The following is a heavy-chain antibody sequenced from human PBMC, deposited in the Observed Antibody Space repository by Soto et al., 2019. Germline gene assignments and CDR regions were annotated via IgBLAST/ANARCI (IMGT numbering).Heavy chain of an antibody. Sequence: GGSLRLSCAVSGFTVSNNYMSWVRQAPGKGLEGVSVIYSGGYTAYGDSVKGRFTISRDNSKNTVYLQVSKLRAEDTAVYFCARDQTDSGGYSDSWGQGTLVTVSS. J-gene: IGHJ4*02. V-gene: IGHV3-53*01. CDR1: GFTVSNNY. D-gene: IGHD3-22*01. CDR3: ARDQTDSGGYSDS. CDR2: IYSGGYT.